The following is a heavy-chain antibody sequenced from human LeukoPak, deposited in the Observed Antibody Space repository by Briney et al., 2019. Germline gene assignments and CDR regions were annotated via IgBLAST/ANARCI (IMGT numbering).Heavy chain of an antibody. V-gene: IGHV6-1*01. D-gene: IGHD5/OR15-5a*01. CDR1: GDSLSSDSAA. CDR3: ARSLNNWFDP. CDR2: TFYRSKWYN. Sequence: SQTLSLTCALSGDSLSSDSAAWSWVRQSPSRGLEWLGRTFYRSKWYNDYAVSVKSLITINPDTSKNQFSLQLNSVTPEDTAVYYCARSLNNWFDPWGQGTLVTVSS. J-gene: IGHJ5*02.